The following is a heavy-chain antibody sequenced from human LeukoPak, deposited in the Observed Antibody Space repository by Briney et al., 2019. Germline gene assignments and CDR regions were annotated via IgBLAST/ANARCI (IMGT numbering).Heavy chain of an antibody. J-gene: IGHJ4*02. Sequence: GASVKVSCKASDYTFTNYGISWVRQAPGQGLEWMGWISGHNVNANYAQKFQGRVTMTTDTSTSTAYMELRSLRSDDTAIYFCARDGTSTDDCWGQGTLVTVSS. CDR1: DYTFTNYG. CDR3: ARDGTSTDDC. V-gene: IGHV1-18*01. D-gene: IGHD4-17*01. CDR2: ISGHNVNA.